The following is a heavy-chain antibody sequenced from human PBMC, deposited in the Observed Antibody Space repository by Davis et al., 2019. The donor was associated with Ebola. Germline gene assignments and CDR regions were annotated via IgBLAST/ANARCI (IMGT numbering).Heavy chain of an antibody. V-gene: IGHV2-70*11. J-gene: IGHJ6*02. D-gene: IGHD1-26*01. CDR2: IDWDDDK. CDR3: ARTKRYYSGSYLGNYYYYGMDV. CDR1: GFSLSTSGMC. Sequence: SGPTLVKPTQTLTLTCTFSGFSLSTSGMCVSWIRQPPGKALEWLARIDWDDDKYYSTSLKTRLTISKDTSKNQVVLTMTNMDPVDTATYYCARTKRYYSGSYLGNYYYYGMDVWGQGTTVTVSS.